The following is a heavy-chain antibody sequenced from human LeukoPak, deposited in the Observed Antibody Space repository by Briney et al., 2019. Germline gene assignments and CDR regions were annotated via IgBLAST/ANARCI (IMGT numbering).Heavy chain of an antibody. CDR1: VGTFSSYA. CDR3: AREGSCYYGSGSYCNFDY. D-gene: IGHD3-10*01. Sequence: SVKVSCKASVGTFSSYAIIWVGQAAGQEVEWMGGIIPFFCTAHYAQNFQGRVTITTDKATTTAYMELSSLRSEDTAVYYCAREGSCYYGSGSYCNFDYWGQGTLVTVSS. J-gene: IGHJ4*02. CDR2: IIPFFCTA. V-gene: IGHV1-69*05.